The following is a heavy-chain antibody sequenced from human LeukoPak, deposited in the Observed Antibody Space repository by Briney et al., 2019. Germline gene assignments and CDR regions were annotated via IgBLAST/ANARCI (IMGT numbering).Heavy chain of an antibody. CDR3: ARSTVGLLWFGESIDY. CDR1: GFTFSSYS. J-gene: IGHJ4*02. Sequence: GGSLRLSCAASGFTFSSYSMNWVRQALGKGLEWVSSISSSSGYIYYADSVLGGFAISSDNAKNSLYLQMNSLRAEDTAVYYCARSTVGLLWFGESIDYWGQGTLVTVSS. V-gene: IGHV3-21*01. CDR2: ISSSSGYI. D-gene: IGHD3-10*01.